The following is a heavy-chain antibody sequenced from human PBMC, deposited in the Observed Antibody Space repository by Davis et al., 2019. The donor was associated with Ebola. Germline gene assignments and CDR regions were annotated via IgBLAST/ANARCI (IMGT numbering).Heavy chain of an antibody. Sequence: GESLKISCAASGFTFSSYGMHWVRQAPGKGLEWVAVIWYDGSNKYYADSVKGRFIISRDNSKNTLYLQMNSLRAEDTAVYYCTSTLGALDYWGQGTLVTVSS. D-gene: IGHD1-26*01. J-gene: IGHJ4*02. CDR2: IWYDGSNK. V-gene: IGHV3-33*01. CDR3: TSTLGALDY. CDR1: GFTFSSYG.